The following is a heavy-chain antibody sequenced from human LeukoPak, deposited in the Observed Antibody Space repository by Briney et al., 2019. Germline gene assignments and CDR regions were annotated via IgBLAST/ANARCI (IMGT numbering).Heavy chain of an antibody. CDR1: GYSFTSYW. Sequence: GESLNISCKDSGYSFTSYWISWLRQMPGKSLEWMGRIDPSDSYVNYSPSFQGHVTISADKSISTAYLQWSSLKASDTAIYYCARRGYYYYGFDVWGQGTTVTVSS. CDR2: IDPSDSYV. V-gene: IGHV5-10-1*01. J-gene: IGHJ6*02. CDR3: ARRGYYYYGFDV.